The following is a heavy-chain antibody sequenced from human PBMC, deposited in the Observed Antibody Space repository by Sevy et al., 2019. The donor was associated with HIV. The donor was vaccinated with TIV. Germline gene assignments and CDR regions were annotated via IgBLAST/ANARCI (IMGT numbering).Heavy chain of an antibody. CDR1: AGSISSGGYY. CDR3: ARFLMVAATYYFDY. CDR2: IYYSGST. D-gene: IGHD2-15*01. Sequence: SETLSLTCTVSAGSISSGGYYWSWIRQHPGKGLEWIGYIYYSGSTYYNPSLKSRVTISVDTSKNQFSLKLSSVTAADTAVYYCARFLMVAATYYFDYWGQGTLVTVSS. V-gene: IGHV4-31*03. J-gene: IGHJ4*02.